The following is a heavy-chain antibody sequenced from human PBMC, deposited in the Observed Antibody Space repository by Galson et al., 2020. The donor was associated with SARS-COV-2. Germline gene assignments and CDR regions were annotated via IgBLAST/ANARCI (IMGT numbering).Heavy chain of an antibody. D-gene: IGHD3-22*01. Sequence: ASVKVSCKASGYTFTSYGISWVRQAPGQGLEWMGWISAYNGNTNYAQKLQGRVTMTTDTSTSTAYMELRSLRSDDTAVYYCASMAVITTSYYYYYMDVWGKGTTVTVSS. V-gene: IGHV1-18*01. CDR3: ASMAVITTSYYYYYMDV. CDR2: ISAYNGNT. J-gene: IGHJ6*03. CDR1: GYTFTSYG.